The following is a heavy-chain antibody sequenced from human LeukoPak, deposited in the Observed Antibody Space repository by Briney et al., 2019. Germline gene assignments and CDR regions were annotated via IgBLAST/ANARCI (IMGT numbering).Heavy chain of an antibody. Sequence: GASVKVSRKSSGYIFTSFGITWVRQAPGQGLEWMGWISAYNGNTNYAQKFQGRVTMTTDTSTSTAYMELRSLRSDDTAVYYCARDLGLDAFDIWGQGTMVTVSS. CDR1: GYIFTSFG. CDR2: ISAYNGNT. D-gene: IGHD3-16*01. CDR3: ARDLGLDAFDI. V-gene: IGHV1-18*01. J-gene: IGHJ3*02.